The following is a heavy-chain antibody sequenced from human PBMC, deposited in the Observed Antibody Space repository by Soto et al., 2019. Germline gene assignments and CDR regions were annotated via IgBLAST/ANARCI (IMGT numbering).Heavy chain of an antibody. D-gene: IGHD5-12*01. CDR3: ARDMIVATDAFDI. CDR2: ISSSSSYI. Sequence: PGGSLRLSCAASGFTFSSYSMNWVRQAPGKGLEWVSSISSSSSYIYYADSVKGRFTISRDDAKNSLYLQMNSLRAEDTAVYYCARDMIVATDAFDIWGQGTMVTVSS. CDR1: GFTFSSYS. V-gene: IGHV3-21*01. J-gene: IGHJ3*02.